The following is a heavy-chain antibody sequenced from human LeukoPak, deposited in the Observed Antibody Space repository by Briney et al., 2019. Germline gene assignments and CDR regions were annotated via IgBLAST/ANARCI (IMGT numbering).Heavy chain of an antibody. J-gene: IGHJ4*02. D-gene: IGHD6-13*01. CDR2: ISSSSSYI. CDR1: GFTFSSYS. Sequence: PGGSLRLSCAASGFTFSSYSMNRVRQAPGKGLEWVSSISSSSSYIYYADSVKGRFTISRDNAKNSLYLQMNSLRAEDTAVYYCASLLIAAAATDYWGQGTLVTVSS. V-gene: IGHV3-21*01. CDR3: ASLLIAAAATDY.